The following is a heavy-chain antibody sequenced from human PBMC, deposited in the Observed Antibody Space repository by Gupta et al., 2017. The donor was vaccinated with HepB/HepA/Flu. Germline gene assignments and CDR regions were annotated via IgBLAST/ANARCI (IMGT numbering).Heavy chain of an antibody. V-gene: IGHV5-51*01. Sequence: EVQLVQSGAEVKTPGESLKISCKGSGYSFTSYWIGWVRQMPGKGLEWMGIIYPGDSDTRYSPSFQGQVTISADKSISTAYLQWSSLKASDTAMYYCARRGKVPAATGDYFDYWGQGTLVTVSS. CDR1: GYSFTSYW. J-gene: IGHJ4*02. D-gene: IGHD2-2*01. CDR2: IYPGDSDT. CDR3: ARRGKVPAATGDYFDY.